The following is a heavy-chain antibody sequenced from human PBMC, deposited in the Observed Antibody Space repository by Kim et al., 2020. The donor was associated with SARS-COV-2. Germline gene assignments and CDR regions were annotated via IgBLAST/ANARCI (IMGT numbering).Heavy chain of an antibody. CDR2: IKEDGSAQ. Sequence: GGSLRLSCAASGFTFSVHQMTWVRQAPGKGLEWLGNIKEDGSAQYLADFVKGRFTISRDNAKNSLYLQMNSLRADDTAMYYCARQIHNNGRSPDYWGQGT. J-gene: IGHJ4*02. CDR1: GFTFSVHQ. D-gene: IGHD1-20*01. V-gene: IGHV3-7*01. CDR3: ARQIHNNGRSPDY.